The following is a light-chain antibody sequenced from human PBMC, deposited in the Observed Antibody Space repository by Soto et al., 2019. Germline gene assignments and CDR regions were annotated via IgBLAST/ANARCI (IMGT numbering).Light chain of an antibody. CDR2: EVR. CDR1: IRDVGCYNL. Sequence: QSALTQPASVSGSAGQSITISCSGTIRDVGCYNLVSWYQQHPGTAPKLIIYEVRNRPSGISSRFSGSRSGNTASLTISGLQPEDEGDYYCSAYTARNTLVFGGGTKLTVL. J-gene: IGLJ3*02. CDR3: SAYTARNTLV. V-gene: IGLV2-14*01.